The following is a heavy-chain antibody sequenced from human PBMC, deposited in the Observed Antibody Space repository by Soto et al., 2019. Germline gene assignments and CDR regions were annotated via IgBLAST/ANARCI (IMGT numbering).Heavy chain of an antibody. V-gene: IGHV2-70*11. CDR3: ARVNVASGSSHDY. CDR2: IDWDDVK. J-gene: IGHJ4*02. D-gene: IGHD6-6*01. Sequence: VSGPTLVNPTQTLTLTCTFSGFSLSTSGMCVGWIRQPPGEALEWLARIDWDDVKYYNTSLGTRLTISKDTSKNQVVLTMTNMDPVDTATYYCARVNVASGSSHDYWGQGSLVTVSS. CDR1: GFSLSTSGMC.